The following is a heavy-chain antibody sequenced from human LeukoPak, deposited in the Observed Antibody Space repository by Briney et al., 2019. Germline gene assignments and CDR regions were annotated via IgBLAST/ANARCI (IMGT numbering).Heavy chain of an antibody. CDR1: GXTVSSNY. V-gene: IGHV3-53*01. CDR3: AIVPAAITYFQH. J-gene: IGHJ1*01. CDR2: IYSGGST. Sequence: QPGGSLRLSCAASGXTVSSNYMSWVRQAPGKGLEWVSVIYSGGSTYYADSVKGRFTISRDNSKNTLYLQMNSLRAEDTAVYYCAIVPAAITYFQHWGQGTLVTVSS. D-gene: IGHD2-2*01.